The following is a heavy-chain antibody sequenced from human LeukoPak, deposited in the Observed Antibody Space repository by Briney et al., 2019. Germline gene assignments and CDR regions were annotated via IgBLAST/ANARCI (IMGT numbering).Heavy chain of an antibody. J-gene: IGHJ4*02. D-gene: IGHD4-17*01. CDR1: GGSISSTTYF. Sequence: SETLSLTCTVSGGSISSTTYFWAWVRQPPGKGLEWIGNIYYSGNTYYNPSLKSRLTISVHTSKNQFSLKLRSVTAADTAVYYCARDYGDFSFDYCGQGTLFTVSS. V-gene: IGHV4-39*01. CDR2: IYYSGNT. CDR3: ARDYGDFSFDY.